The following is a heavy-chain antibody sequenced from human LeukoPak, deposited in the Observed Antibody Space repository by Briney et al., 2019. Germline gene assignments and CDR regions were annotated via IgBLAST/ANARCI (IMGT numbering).Heavy chain of an antibody. V-gene: IGHV1-69*13. CDR2: IIPIFGTA. CDR1: GGTFSSYA. CDR3: ARDDYGGNCAFDI. Sequence: ASVKVSCKASGGTFSSYAISWVRQAPGQGLEWMGGIIPIFGTANYAQKFQGRVTITADESTSTAYMELSSLRSEDTVVYYCARDDYGGNCAFDIWGQGTMVTVSS. D-gene: IGHD4-23*01. J-gene: IGHJ3*02.